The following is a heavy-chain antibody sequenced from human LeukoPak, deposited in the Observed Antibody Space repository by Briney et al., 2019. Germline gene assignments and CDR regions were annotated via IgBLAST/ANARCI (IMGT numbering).Heavy chain of an antibody. J-gene: IGHJ4*02. D-gene: IGHD1-1*01. V-gene: IGHV3-33*08. CDR3: ARQLNDGPIDY. CDR2: IWYDGSNK. Sequence: GGSLRLSCAVFGPGFPFSNAWMSWVRQAPGKGLEWVAVIWYDGSNKYYADSVKGRFTISRDNSKNTLYLQMNSLRAEDTAVYYCARQLNDGPIDYWGQGTLVTVSS. CDR1: GFPFSNAW.